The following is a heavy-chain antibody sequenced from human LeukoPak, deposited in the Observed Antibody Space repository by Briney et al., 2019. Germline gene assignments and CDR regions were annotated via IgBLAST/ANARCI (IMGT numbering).Heavy chain of an antibody. CDR2: INHSGST. J-gene: IGHJ4*02. V-gene: IGHV4-34*01. CDR3: ARLSRDGYNFSFFDY. Sequence: KTSETLSLTCAVYGGSFSGYYWSWIRQPPGEGLEWIGEINHSGSTNYNPSLKSRVTISVDTSKNQFSLKLSSVTAADTAVYYCARLSRDGYNFSFFDYWGQGTLVTVSS. D-gene: IGHD5-24*01. CDR1: GGSFSGYY.